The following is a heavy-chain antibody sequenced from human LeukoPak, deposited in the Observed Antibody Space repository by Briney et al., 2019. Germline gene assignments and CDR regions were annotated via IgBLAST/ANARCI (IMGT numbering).Heavy chain of an antibody. J-gene: IGHJ3*02. CDR3: ARDHSSSWYAAGAFDI. CDR2: ISSSSSYT. V-gene: IGHV3-11*06. CDR1: GFTFSDYY. D-gene: IGHD6-13*01. Sequence: GSLRLSCAASGFTFSDYYMSWIRQAPGKGLEWVSYISSSSSYTNYADSVKGRFTISRDNAKNSLYLQMNSLRAEDTAVYYCARDHSSSWYAAGAFDIWGQGTMATVSS.